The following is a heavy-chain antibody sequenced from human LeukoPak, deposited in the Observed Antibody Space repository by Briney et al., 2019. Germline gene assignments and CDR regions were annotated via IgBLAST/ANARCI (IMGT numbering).Heavy chain of an antibody. Sequence: GGSLRLSCAASVFTFSSYTMHWVRQAPGKGLEWVAVISFDGSNKYLADSVKGRFTISRDNSKNTLYLQMNSLRAEDTAVYYCAISGCETQNWFDPWGQGTLVT. D-gene: IGHD2-15*01. J-gene: IGHJ5*02. CDR3: AISGCETQNWFDP. V-gene: IGHV3-30*04. CDR1: VFTFSSYT. CDR2: ISFDGSNK.